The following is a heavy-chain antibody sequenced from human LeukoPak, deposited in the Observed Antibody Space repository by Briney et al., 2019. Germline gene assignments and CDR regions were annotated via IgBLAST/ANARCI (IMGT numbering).Heavy chain of an antibody. CDR1: GGSISSYY. CDR3: ARQEWLRFGWFDP. CDR2: IYYSGST. Sequence: PSETLSLTWTVSGGSISSYYWSWIRQPPGKGLEWIGYIYYSGSTNYNPSLKSRVTISVDTSKNQFSLKLSSVTAADTAVYYCARQEWLRFGWFDPWGQGTLVTVSS. D-gene: IGHD5-12*01. V-gene: IGHV4-59*08. J-gene: IGHJ5*02.